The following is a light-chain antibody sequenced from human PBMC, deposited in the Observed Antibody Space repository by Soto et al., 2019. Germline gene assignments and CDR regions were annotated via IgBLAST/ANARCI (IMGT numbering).Light chain of an antibody. CDR1: SGAVTSDYF. CDR2: ATS. CDR3: LLYYAGTYV. J-gene: IGLJ1*01. Sequence: QTVVTQEPSLTVSPGGTATLTCAASSGAVTSDYFPNWFQQKPGQAPRALIYATSIKRSWTPARFSGSLLGGKAALTLSGVQPEDEAEYYCLLYYAGTYVFGTGTQLTVL. V-gene: IGLV7-43*01.